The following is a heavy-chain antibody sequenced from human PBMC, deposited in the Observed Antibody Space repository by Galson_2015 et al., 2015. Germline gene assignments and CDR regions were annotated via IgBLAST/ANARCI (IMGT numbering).Heavy chain of an antibody. V-gene: IGHV3-30*01. D-gene: IGHD5-18*01. CDR2: ISYDGSNK. J-gene: IGHJ5*02. CDR3: AREPRGYSYGYNWFDP. CDR1: GFTFSSYA. Sequence: SLRLSCAASGFTFSSYAMHWVRQAPGKGLEWVAVISYDGSNKYYADSVKGRFTISRDNSKNTLCLQMNSLRAEDTAVYYCAREPRGYSYGYNWFDPWGQGTLVTVSS.